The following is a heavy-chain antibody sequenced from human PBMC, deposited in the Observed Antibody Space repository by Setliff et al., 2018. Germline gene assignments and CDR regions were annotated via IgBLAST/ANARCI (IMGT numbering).Heavy chain of an antibody. CDR2: ISAYTGKT. CDR3: ARAPRLEWILPTFDY. Sequence: ASVKVSCKAADYTFLSYGLSWVRQAPGQGLEWMGWISAYTGKTDYAQNFXXRVTMTTDTSTSTGYMELRSLRYDDTAVYYCARAPRLEWILPTFDYWGQGTPVTVSS. J-gene: IGHJ4*02. CDR1: DYTFLSYG. V-gene: IGHV1-18*01. D-gene: IGHD3-3*01.